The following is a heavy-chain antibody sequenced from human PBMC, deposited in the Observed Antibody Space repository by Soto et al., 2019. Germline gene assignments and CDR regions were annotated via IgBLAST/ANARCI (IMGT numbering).Heavy chain of an antibody. CDR3: ARDLEWNFMDY. J-gene: IGHJ4*02. V-gene: IGHV3-30-3*01. CDR1: GFTFSSYA. D-gene: IGHD1-7*01. Sequence: QVQLVESGGGVVQPGRSLRLSCAASGFTFSSYAMHWVRQAPGKGLEWVAVISYDGSNKYYADSVKGRFTISRDKAKNRLYLQINSVRAEDTAVYYCARDLEWNFMDYWGQGTLVTVSS. CDR2: ISYDGSNK.